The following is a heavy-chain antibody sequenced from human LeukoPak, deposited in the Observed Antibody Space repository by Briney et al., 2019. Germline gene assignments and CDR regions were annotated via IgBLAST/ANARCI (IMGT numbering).Heavy chain of an antibody. J-gene: IGHJ5*02. Sequence: ASETLSLTCAVYGGSFSGYYWSWIRQPPGEGLEWIGEINDSGSTNYNPSLKSRVAISVDTSKNQFSLKLSSVTAADTAVYYCARGSGYGSWFDPWGQGTLVTVSS. D-gene: IGHD5-12*01. V-gene: IGHV4-34*01. CDR1: GGSFSGYY. CDR2: INDSGST. CDR3: ARGSGYGSWFDP.